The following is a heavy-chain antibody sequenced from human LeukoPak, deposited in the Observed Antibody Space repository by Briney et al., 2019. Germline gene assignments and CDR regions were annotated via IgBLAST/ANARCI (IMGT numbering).Heavy chain of an antibody. CDR2: IYHSGST. D-gene: IGHD3-22*01. CDR3: ARGPSSGYYYRPYAFDI. V-gene: IGHV4-4*02. CDR1: GGSISSSNW. Sequence: PSETLSLTCAVSGGSISSSNWWSWVRQPPGKGLEWIGEIYHSGSTNYNPSLKSRVTISVDKSKNQFSLKLSSVTAADTAVYYCARGPSSGYYYRPYAFDIWGQGTMVTVSS. J-gene: IGHJ3*02.